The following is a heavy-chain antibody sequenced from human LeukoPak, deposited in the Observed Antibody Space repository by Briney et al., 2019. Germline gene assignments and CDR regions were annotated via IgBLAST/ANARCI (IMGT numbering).Heavy chain of an antibody. J-gene: IGHJ4*02. CDR2: INWDGSTT. CDR3: ARDREGQLLWFGELGY. V-gene: IGHV3-20*04. D-gene: IGHD3-10*01. CDR1: GFVFDDYG. Sequence: GGSLRLSCAASGFVFDDYGMSWVRHAPGEGLEWVSAINWDGSTTSYADSVKGRFTISRDKAKKSLYLQMNSLRAEDTALYYCARDREGQLLWFGELGYWGQGTLVTVSS.